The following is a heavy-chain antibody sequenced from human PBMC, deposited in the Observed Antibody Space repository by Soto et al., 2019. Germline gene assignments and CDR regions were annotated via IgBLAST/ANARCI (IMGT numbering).Heavy chain of an antibody. CDR1: GFTFSSYG. Sequence: QVQLVESGGGVVQPGRSLRLSCAASGFTFSSYGMHWVRQAPGKGLEWVAVISYDGSNKYYADSVKGRFTISRDNSKNTLYLQINSLRAEDTAVYYCAKHGYRRDWYFDLWGRGTLVTVSS. CDR2: ISYDGSNK. CDR3: AKHGYRRDWYFDL. J-gene: IGHJ2*01. D-gene: IGHD5-12*01. V-gene: IGHV3-30*18.